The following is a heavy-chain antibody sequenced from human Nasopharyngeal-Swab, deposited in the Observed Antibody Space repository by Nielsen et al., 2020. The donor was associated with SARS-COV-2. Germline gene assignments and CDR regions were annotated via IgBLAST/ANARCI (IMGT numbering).Heavy chain of an antibody. J-gene: IGHJ5*02. CDR3: ASPRGPSEHYGDYGDNWFDP. Sequence: SVKVSCKASGGTFISYAISWVRQAPGQGLEWMGGIIPIFGTANYAQKFQGRVTITADESTSTAYMELSSLRSEDTAVYYCASPRGPSEHYGDYGDNWFDPWGQGTLVTVSS. D-gene: IGHD4-17*01. CDR1: GGTFISYA. V-gene: IGHV1-69*13. CDR2: IIPIFGTA.